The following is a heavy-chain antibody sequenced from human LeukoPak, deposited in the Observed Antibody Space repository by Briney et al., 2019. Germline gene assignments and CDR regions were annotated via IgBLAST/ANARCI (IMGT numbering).Heavy chain of an antibody. D-gene: IGHD6-6*01. Sequence: ASVKVSCKASGYTFTRSSMHWVRQAPGQGLEWMGIINPSGGSTSYAQKFQGRVTMTRDTSTSTVYMELSSLRSEDTAVYYCARVPASTEYSSSYWGQGTLVTVSS. J-gene: IGHJ4*02. CDR1: GYTFTRSS. CDR2: INPSGGST. CDR3: ARVPASTEYSSSY. V-gene: IGHV1-46*01.